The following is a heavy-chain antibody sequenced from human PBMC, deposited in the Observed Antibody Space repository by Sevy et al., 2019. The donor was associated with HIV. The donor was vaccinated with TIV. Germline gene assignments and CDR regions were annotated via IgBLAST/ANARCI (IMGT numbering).Heavy chain of an antibody. CDR1: GFTFSRYG. CDR3: ANSRGRYEGSSWLYYSYLMDV. D-gene: IGHD6-13*01. CDR2: ISNDGSDK. J-gene: IGHJ6*02. V-gene: IGHV3-30*13. Sequence: GGSLRLSCAAAGFTFSRYGMHWARQAPGKGLEWVAVISNDGSDKEYADSVKGRFTVSRDNSKDRVYLQMNSLRPEDTAVYYCANSRGRYEGSSWLYYSYLMDVWGQGTTVTVSS.